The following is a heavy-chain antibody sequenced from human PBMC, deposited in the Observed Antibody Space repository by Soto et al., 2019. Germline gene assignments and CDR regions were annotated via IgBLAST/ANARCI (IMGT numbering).Heavy chain of an antibody. J-gene: IGHJ5*01. V-gene: IGHV5-51*01. CDR2: IYPGDSDT. CDR3: ARRVREPFRHPNGYKKTGTWSDP. CDR1: GYTFTNYW. D-gene: IGHD2-8*01. Sequence: PGESLKISCKGSGYTFTNYWIDWVRRMPGKGLEWMGSIYPGDSDTRYSPSFQGQVTISADKSITTAYLQWSSLKASDIAIYYCARRVREPFRHPNGYKKTGTWSDPWGEGTLVTVSS.